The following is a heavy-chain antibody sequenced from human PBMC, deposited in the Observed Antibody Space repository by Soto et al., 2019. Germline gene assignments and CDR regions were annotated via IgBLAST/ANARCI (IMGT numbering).Heavy chain of an antibody. D-gene: IGHD5-18*01. Sequence: EVQLLESGGGLVQPGGSLRLSCAASGFTFSSYAMGWVRQAPGKGLEWVSAISGSGGSTYYADSVKGRFTISRDNSKNTLYLQMNSLRAEDTAVYYCASRKGYSYGVYYYYMDVWGKGTTVTVSS. J-gene: IGHJ6*03. CDR3: ASRKGYSYGVYYYYMDV. CDR1: GFTFSSYA. V-gene: IGHV3-23*01. CDR2: ISGSGGST.